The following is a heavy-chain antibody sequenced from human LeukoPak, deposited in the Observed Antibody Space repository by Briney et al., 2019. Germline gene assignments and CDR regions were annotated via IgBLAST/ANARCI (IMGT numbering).Heavy chain of an antibody. CDR1: GGSISSSSYY. CDR3: ARDGDYSGYDTLYYFDY. J-gene: IGHJ4*02. Sequence: SETLSLTCTVSGGSISSSSYYWGWIRQPPGKGLEWIGSIYYSGSTYYNPSLKSRVTISVDTSENQFSLKLSSVTAADTAVYYCARDGDYSGYDTLYYFDYWGQGTLVTVSS. V-gene: IGHV4-39*07. CDR2: IYYSGST. D-gene: IGHD5-12*01.